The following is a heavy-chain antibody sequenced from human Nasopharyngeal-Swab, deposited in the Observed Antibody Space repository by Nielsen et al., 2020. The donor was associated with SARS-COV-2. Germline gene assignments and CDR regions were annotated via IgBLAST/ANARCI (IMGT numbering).Heavy chain of an antibody. J-gene: IGHJ6*03. CDR2: ICPGDSDT. D-gene: IGHD6-13*01. Sequence: GGSLRLYCKGSGYSFTSYWIGWVCQMPGKGLEWMGIICPGDSDTRYSPSFQGQVTISADKSISTAYLQWSSLKASDTAMYYCARHGYSSSWANYYYYSMDVWGKGTTVTVSS. CDR3: ARHGYSSSWANYYYYSMDV. V-gene: IGHV5-51*01. CDR1: GYSFTSYW.